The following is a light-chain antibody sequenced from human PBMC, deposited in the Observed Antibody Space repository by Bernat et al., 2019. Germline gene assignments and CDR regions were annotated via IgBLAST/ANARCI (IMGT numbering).Light chain of an antibody. CDR2: EVS. V-gene: IGLV2-23*02. CDR3: CSYADSSTWV. J-gene: IGLJ3*02. CDR1: SSDVVSYNL. Sequence: QTALTQPASVSGSPGQSITISCTGTSSDVVSYNLVSWYKQLPGKAPKLMIYEVSKRPSGVSNRFSGSKSGNTASLTISGLQAEDEADYYCCSYADSSTWVFGVGTKLTVL.